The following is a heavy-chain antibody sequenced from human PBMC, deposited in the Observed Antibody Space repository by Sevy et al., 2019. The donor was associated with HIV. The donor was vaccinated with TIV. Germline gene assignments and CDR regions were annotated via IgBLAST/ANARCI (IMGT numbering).Heavy chain of an antibody. D-gene: IGHD5-18*01. V-gene: IGHV3-11*05. J-gene: IGHJ6*02. Sequence: GGSLRLSCAASGFTFSDYYMTWIRQAPGKGLEWVSYISSGSTYINYADSVKGRFTISRDNAKNSLYLQMNSLRAEDTAVYYCTTDGEDTAMATGYYYYGMDVWGQGTTVTVSS. CDR3: TTDGEDTAMATGYYYYGMDV. CDR2: ISSGSTYI. CDR1: GFTFSDYY.